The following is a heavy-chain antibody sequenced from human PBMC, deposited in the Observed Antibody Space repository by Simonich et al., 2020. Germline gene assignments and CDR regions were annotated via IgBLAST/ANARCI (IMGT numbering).Heavy chain of an antibody. J-gene: IGHJ4*02. V-gene: IGHV3-21*01. Sequence: EVQLVESGGGLVKPGGSLRLSCAPSGFTYSSYRMTWVRQAQGKGLSGVSSISKSSSYIYYADSVKGRFTISRDNAKNSLYLQMNSLRAEDTAVYYCARDAAGDYWGQGTLVTVSS. CDR3: ARDAAGDY. D-gene: IGHD6-13*01. CDR1: GFTYSSYR. CDR2: ISKSSSYI.